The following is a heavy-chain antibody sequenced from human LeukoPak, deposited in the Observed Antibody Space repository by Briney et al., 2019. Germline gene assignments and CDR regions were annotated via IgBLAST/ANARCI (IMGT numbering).Heavy chain of an antibody. CDR1: GGSISSYY. Sequence: SETLSLTCTVSGGSISSYYWSWIRQPPGKGLEWIGYIYYSGSTNYNPSLKSRVTISVDTSKNQFSLKLSSVTAADTAVYYCASVDTAMGPLGHWGQGTLVTVSS. V-gene: IGHV4-59*01. J-gene: IGHJ4*02. CDR3: ASVDTAMGPLGH. CDR2: IYYSGST. D-gene: IGHD5-18*01.